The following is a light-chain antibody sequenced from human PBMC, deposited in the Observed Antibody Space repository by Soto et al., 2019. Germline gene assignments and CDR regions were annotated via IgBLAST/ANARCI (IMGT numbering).Light chain of an antibody. V-gene: IGLV1-47*01. Sequence: QSVLTQPPSASGTPGQRVTISCSGSSSSIGSNYVYWYQQFPGTTPKVLIYRNDQRPSGVPDRFSGSKSGTSASLAISGLRYEDEADYYCAAWDGSLSSVLFGGGTKLTVL. CDR1: SSSIGSNY. CDR2: RND. CDR3: AAWDGSLSSVL. J-gene: IGLJ2*01.